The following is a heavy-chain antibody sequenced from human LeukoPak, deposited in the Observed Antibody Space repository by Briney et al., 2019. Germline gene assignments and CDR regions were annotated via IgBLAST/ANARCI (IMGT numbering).Heavy chain of an antibody. D-gene: IGHD3-10*01. CDR3: ARDGQSSGTFDY. CDR1: GFTFSSYW. V-gene: IGHV3-7*01. CDR2: IRQDGRQT. J-gene: IGHJ4*02. Sequence: GGSLRLSCAASGFTFSSYWMNWVRQAPGEGLQWVGNIRQDGRQTHYSDAAQGRFTISRDNAQKSLYLQMNSLGPEDTAVYYCARDGQSSGTFDYWGQGTLVTVSS.